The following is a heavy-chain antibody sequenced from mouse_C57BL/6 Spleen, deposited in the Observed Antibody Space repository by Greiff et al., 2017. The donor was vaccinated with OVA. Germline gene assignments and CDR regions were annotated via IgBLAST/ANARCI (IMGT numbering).Heavy chain of an antibody. V-gene: IGHV5-17*01. J-gene: IGHJ2*01. CDR2: ISSGSSTI. CDR1: GFTFSDYG. D-gene: IGHD1-1*01. CDR3: ARPYGSSYAYFDY. Sequence: EVKLVESGGGLVKPGGSLKLSCAASGFTFSDYGMHWVRQAPETGLEWVAYISSGSSTIYYADTVKGRFTISRDDAKNTLFLQMTSLRSEDTAMYYCARPYGSSYAYFDYWGQGTTLTVSS.